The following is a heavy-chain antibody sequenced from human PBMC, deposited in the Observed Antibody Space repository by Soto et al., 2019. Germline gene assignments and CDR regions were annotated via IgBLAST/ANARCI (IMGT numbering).Heavy chain of an antibody. CDR3: AHSRSGYFDS. D-gene: IGHD3-16*02. J-gene: IGHJ4*02. Sequence: QITLKESGPTLVKPTQTLTLTCTFSGVSLTESGMGVGWIRQPPGKALEWLALIYWDDDNRYSPSLKRGLTISKDASKNQVVLTKTTVYVVDTATYYCAHSRSGYFDSWCQRTLVTVSS. V-gene: IGHV2-5*02. CDR2: IYWDDDN. CDR1: GVSLTESGMG.